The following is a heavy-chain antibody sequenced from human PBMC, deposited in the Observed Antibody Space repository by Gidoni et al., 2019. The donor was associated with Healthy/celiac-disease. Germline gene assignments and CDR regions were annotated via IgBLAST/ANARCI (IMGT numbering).Heavy chain of an antibody. CDR1: GITFSSYS. V-gene: IGHV3-21*01. J-gene: IGHJ4*02. D-gene: IGHD2-21*02. CDR3: AVVTGGFDY. Sequence: VQLLDSGGGLVTPGGALRPSCASSGITFSSYSMNWVRQAPGKGLEWVSCISSSSSYIYYADSVKGRFTISRDNAKNSLYLQMNSLRAEDTAVYYCAVVTGGFDYWGQGTLVTVSS. CDR2: ISSSSSYI.